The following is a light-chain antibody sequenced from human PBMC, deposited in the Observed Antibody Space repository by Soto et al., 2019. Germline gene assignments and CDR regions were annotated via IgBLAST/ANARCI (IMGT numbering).Light chain of an antibody. CDR2: GAS. J-gene: IGKJ2*01. V-gene: IGKV3-15*01. CDR3: QQYNNWPPYT. Sequence: DIVMTQSPATLSVSPGERATLSCRASQGVGRDVAWFQLKPGQAPRLLIYGASTRATGIPTRFSGSGSGTEFILTISSLQSEDFAVYFCQQYNNWPPYTFGQGTKLEIK. CDR1: QGVGRD.